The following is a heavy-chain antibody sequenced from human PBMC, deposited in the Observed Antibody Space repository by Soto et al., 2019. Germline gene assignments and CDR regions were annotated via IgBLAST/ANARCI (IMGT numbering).Heavy chain of an antibody. J-gene: IGHJ4*02. Sequence: EVQLVESGGGLVKPGGSLRLSCAASGFTFSSYSMNWVRQAPGKGLEWVSSISSSSSYIYYADSVKGRFTISRDNAKNSLYLQMNSLRAEDTAVYYGARDRRDGYNFDYWGQGTLVTVSS. CDR3: ARDRRDGYNFDY. CDR2: ISSSSSYI. CDR1: GFTFSSYS. V-gene: IGHV3-21*01. D-gene: IGHD5-12*01.